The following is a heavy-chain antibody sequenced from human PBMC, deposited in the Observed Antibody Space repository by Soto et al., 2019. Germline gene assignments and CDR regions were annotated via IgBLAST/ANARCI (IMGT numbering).Heavy chain of an antibody. Sequence: GGSLRLSCAASGFTFSSYGMHWVRQAPGKGLEWVAVIWYDGSNKYYADSVKGRFTISRDNSKNTLYLQMNSLRAEDTAVYYCARDRNYYDSSGFPGLFWGQGTLVTVSS. CDR3: ARDRNYYDSSGFPGLF. CDR1: GFTFSSYG. CDR2: IWYDGSNK. J-gene: IGHJ4*02. V-gene: IGHV3-33*01. D-gene: IGHD3-22*01.